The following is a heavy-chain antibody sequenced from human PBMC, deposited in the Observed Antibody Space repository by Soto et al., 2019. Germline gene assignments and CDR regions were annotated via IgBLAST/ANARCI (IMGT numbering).Heavy chain of an antibody. CDR2: IIPIFGTA. J-gene: IGHJ4*02. Sequence: ASVKFSCKASGGTFSSYAISWVRQAPGQGLEWMGGIIPIFGTANYAQKFQGRVTITADKSTSTAYMELNSLRPDDTAVYYCASDSGGYSNYVDYWGQGTLVTVSS. CDR1: GGTFSSYA. CDR3: ASDSGGYSNYVDY. V-gene: IGHV1-69*06. D-gene: IGHD4-4*01.